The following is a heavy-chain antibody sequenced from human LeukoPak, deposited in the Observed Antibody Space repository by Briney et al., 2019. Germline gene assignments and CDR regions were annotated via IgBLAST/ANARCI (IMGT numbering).Heavy chain of an antibody. CDR2: MNPNSGNT. J-gene: IGHJ3*02. CDR3: ATRPGTRTRTLWFWEEEAFDI. V-gene: IGHV1-8*01. D-gene: IGHD3-10*01. Sequence: ASVKVSCKASGYTFTSYDINWVRQATGQGLEWMGWMNPNSGNTGYAQKSQGRVTMTRNTSISTAYMELSSLRSEDTAVHYCATRPGTRTRTLWFWEEEAFDIWGQGTMVTVSS. CDR1: GYTFTSYD.